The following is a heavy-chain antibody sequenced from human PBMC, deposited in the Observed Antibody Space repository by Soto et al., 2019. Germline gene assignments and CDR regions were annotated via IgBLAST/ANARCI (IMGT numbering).Heavy chain of an antibody. CDR2: IIPIFGTA. CDR1: GYTFTSYG. CDR3: AIFLTPVDTAMVLYSFDY. V-gene: IGHV1-69*13. J-gene: IGHJ4*02. D-gene: IGHD5-18*01. Sequence: SVKVSCKASGYTFTSYGISWVRQAPGQGLEWMGGIIPIFGTANYAQKFQGRVTITADESTSTAYMELSSLRSEDTAVYYCAIFLTPVDTAMVLYSFDYWGQGTLVTVSS.